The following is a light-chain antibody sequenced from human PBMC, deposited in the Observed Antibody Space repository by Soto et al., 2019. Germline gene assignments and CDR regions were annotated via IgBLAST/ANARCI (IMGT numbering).Light chain of an antibody. CDR1: SSDVGGHNY. J-gene: IGLJ2*01. Sequence: QSVLTQPASVSGSPGQSITISCTGTSSDVGGHNYVSWYQQFPGKAPKVMISEVTNLPSGVSNRFSGSKSGNTASLTISGLQAEDEADYYCSSYTSSNTLVFGGGTKLTVL. CDR3: SSYTSSNTLV. V-gene: IGLV2-14*01. CDR2: EVT.